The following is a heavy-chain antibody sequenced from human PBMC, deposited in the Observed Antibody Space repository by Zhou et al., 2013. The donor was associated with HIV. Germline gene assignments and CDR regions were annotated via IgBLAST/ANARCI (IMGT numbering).Heavy chain of an antibody. V-gene: IGHV1-2*02. J-gene: IGHJ4*02. CDR3: VRYGDYTPFDY. Sequence: QVQLVQSGAEVKKPGASVKVSCKASGYTFTSYGISWVRQAPGQGLEWLGWIHPNNGATKYAQKFQGRVTMTRDASISTAYMDLTGLISDDAAVYYCVRYGDYTPFDYWGQGTLLTVSS. D-gene: IGHD4-17*01. CDR1: GYTFTSYG. CDR2: IHPNNGAT.